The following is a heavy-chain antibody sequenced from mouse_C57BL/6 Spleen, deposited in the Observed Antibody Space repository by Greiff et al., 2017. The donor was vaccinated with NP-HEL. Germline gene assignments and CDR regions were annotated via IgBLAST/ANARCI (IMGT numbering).Heavy chain of an antibody. J-gene: IGHJ2*01. CDR3: ARAELLWPDY. Sequence: QVHVKQSGAELARPGASVKLSCKASGYTFTSYGISWVKQRTGQGLEWIGEIYPRSGNTYYNEKFKGKATLTADKSSSTAYMELRSLTSEDSAVYFCARAELLWPDYWGQGTTLTVSS. CDR2: IYPRSGNT. V-gene: IGHV1-81*01. CDR1: GYTFTSYG. D-gene: IGHD2-1*01.